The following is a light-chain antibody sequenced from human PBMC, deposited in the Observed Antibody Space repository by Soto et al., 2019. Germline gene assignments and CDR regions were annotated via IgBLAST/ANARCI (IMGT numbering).Light chain of an antibody. CDR2: GAS. CDR3: QHYGSSRHCT. CDR1: QSVISTY. Sequence: EIVLTQSPGTLSLSPGETATLSCRASQSVISTYLAWYQHKPGQAPRLLIYGASNRATGIPDRFSGSGSGTDFTLTITRLEPEDFAVYYCQHYGSSRHCTFGQGTKLEIK. V-gene: IGKV3-20*01. J-gene: IGKJ2*02.